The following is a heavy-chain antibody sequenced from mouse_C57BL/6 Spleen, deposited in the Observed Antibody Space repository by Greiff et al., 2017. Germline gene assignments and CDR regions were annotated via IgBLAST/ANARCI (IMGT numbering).Heavy chain of an antibody. CDR1: GYTFTSYW. CDR2: IDPSDSYT. D-gene: IGHD1-1*01. V-gene: IGHV1-69*01. Sequence: QVQLQQPGAELVMPGASVKLSCKASGYTFTSYWMHWVKQRPGQGLEWIGEIDPSDSYTNYNQTFKGKSTLTVDKSSITAYMQLSSLTSEDSAVYYCARSLYYYGSSYWYFDVWGTGTTVTVSS. CDR3: ARSLYYYGSSYWYFDV. J-gene: IGHJ1*03.